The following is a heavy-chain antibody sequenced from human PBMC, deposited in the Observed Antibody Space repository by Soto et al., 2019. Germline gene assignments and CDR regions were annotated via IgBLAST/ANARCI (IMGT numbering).Heavy chain of an antibody. CDR2: INHSGST. CDR1: GGSFSGYY. V-gene: IGHV4-34*01. CDR3: ARGHWATTDFGD. D-gene: IGHD1-26*01. Sequence: SETLSLTCAVYGGSFSGYYWSWIRRPPGKGLEWIGEINHSGSTNYNPSLKSRITISVDTSKNQFSLKLSSVTAADTAVYYCARGHWATTDFGDRGQGPLLTVSS. J-gene: IGHJ4*02.